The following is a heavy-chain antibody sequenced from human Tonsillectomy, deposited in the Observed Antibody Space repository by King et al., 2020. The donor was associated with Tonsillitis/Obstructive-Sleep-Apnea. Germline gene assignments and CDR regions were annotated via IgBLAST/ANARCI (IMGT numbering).Heavy chain of an antibody. J-gene: IGHJ3*02. CDR3: ARVHMSGYDWEAFDI. CDR1: RFTFSSYT. Sequence: VQLVESGGGVVQPGRSLRLSCAASRFTFSSYTMHWVRQAPGKGLEWVAVISYDGSNKYYAHSVKGRFTISRDNSKNTLYLQMNSLRAEDTAVYYCARVHMSGYDWEAFDIWGQETMVTVSS. V-gene: IGHV3-30*04. CDR2: ISYDGSNK. D-gene: IGHD5-12*01.